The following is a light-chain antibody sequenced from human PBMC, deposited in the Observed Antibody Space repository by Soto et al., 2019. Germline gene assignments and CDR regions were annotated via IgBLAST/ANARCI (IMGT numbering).Light chain of an antibody. CDR1: QSVGSS. J-gene: IGKJ4*01. CDR3: QQRSLLFT. CDR2: DSS. V-gene: IGKV3-11*01. Sequence: EIVLTQSPATLSLSPGERATLSCRTSQSVGSSLAWYQQKPGQPPRLLIYDSSNRATGIPGRFSGSGSGTDFTLTSSSLEPADFAVYYCQQRSLLFTFGGGTKV.